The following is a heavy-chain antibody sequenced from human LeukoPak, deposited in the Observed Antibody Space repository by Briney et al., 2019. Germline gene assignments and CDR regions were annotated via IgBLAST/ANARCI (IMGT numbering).Heavy chain of an antibody. Sequence: PGGSLRLSCAASGLTFSSYAMGSVRQAPGKGLEWVSAISGSGGSSYYADAGKGRFTISRDNSKNTLYLQMNRLRAEDTAVYYCAERRPSGSYPTINPEFDYWGQGTLVTVSS. CDR3: AERRPSGSYPTINPEFDY. CDR2: ISGSGGSS. J-gene: IGHJ4*02. D-gene: IGHD1-26*01. CDR1: GLTFSSYA. V-gene: IGHV3-23*01.